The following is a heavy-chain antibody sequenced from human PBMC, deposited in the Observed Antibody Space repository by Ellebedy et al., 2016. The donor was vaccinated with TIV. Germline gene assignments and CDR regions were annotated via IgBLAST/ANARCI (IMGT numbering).Heavy chain of an antibody. CDR1: GFTFSNFA. CDR2: TSNSGETT. D-gene: IGHD4-17*01. V-gene: IGHV3-23*01. Sequence: GGSLRLSCAASGFTFSNFAMSWVRQVPGKGLEWVATTSNSGETTFYADSVKGRFTISRDNSKNTLYLQMNSLRAEDTAVYYCASTYGDYVGAVDYWGQGTLVTVSS. CDR3: ASTYGDYVGAVDY. J-gene: IGHJ4*02.